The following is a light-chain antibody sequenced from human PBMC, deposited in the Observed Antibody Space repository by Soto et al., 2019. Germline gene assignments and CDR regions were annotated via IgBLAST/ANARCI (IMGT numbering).Light chain of an antibody. CDR3: TSYTTRSPYVV. J-gene: IGLJ2*01. CDR1: SSDVGGYNY. V-gene: IGLV2-14*03. CDR2: DVT. Sequence: QSALTQPASVSGSPGQSITISCTGTSSDVGGYNYVSWYQHHPGKAPKLMIYDVTNRPSGVSNRFSGSESGNTASLTISGLEAEDEADYYCTSYTTRSPYVVFGGGTQLTVL.